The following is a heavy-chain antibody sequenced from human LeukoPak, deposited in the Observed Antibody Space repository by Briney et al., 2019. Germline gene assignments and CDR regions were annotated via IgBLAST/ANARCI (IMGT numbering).Heavy chain of an antibody. Sequence: PGGSLRLSCAASGFTFSSYGMHWVRQAPGKGLEWVSTISDTGDNTYYADSVKGRFTISRDNAKNSLYLQMYSLRAEDTAIYYCARDKIEGPSNFDNWGQGTLVIVSS. V-gene: IGHV3-21*04. CDR2: ISDTGDNT. D-gene: IGHD2/OR15-2a*01. CDR1: GFTFSSYG. CDR3: ARDKIEGPSNFDN. J-gene: IGHJ4*02.